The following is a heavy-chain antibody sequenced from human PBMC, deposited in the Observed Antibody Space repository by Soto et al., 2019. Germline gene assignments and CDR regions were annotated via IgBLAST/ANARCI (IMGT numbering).Heavy chain of an antibody. CDR1: GYTFIGYY. CDR3: ARVGGGLASLGYYGMDV. V-gene: IGHV1-2*04. Sequence: ASVKVSFKASGYTFIGYYIHWVRQAPGQGLEWMGWINPNSGGTNYAQRFQGWVTMTRDRYISTAYMELSRLKSDDTAVYYCARVGGGLASLGYYGMDVWGQGTTVTVSS. D-gene: IGHD3-10*01. J-gene: IGHJ6*02. CDR2: INPNSGGT.